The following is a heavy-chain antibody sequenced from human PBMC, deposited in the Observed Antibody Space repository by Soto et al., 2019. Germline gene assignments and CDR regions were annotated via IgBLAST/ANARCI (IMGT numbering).Heavy chain of an antibody. CDR1: GFSLSTSGVG. J-gene: IGHJ4*02. V-gene: IGHV2-5*02. D-gene: IGHD1-1*01. Sequence: QITLEESGPPRVKPTQTLTLTCTFSGFSLSTSGVGVGWVRQPPGKALERLALIYWDDDKRYSPSLRSRLTITKDTSTNHVVLTMTNMDPVDTATYYCAHRPGLQGNWNGGYFDFRGQGALVPVSS. CDR2: IYWDDDK. CDR3: AHRPGLQGNWNGGYFDF.